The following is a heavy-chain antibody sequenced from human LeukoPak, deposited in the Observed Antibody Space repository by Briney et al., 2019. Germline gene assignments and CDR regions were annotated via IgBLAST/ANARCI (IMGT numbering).Heavy chain of an antibody. V-gene: IGHV4-39*01. CDR1: GGSISSSSYY. D-gene: IGHD5-18*01. J-gene: IGHJ4*02. Sequence: PSETLSLTCTVSGGSISSSSYYWGWIRQPPGKGLEWIGSIYYSGSPYYNPSLKSRLTISVDTSKNQFSLRVTSVTAADTAVYYCARLSGYSSGYIGYWGRGTLVTVPS. CDR2: IYYSGSP. CDR3: ARLSGYSSGYIGY.